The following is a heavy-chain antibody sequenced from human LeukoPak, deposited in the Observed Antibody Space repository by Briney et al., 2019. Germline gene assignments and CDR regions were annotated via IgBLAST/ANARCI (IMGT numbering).Heavy chain of an antibody. CDR3: ARAPDIYGSGSLSLPHDAFDI. J-gene: IGHJ3*02. CDR2: FLPILDLA. D-gene: IGHD3-10*01. CDR1: AATLSSFA. Sequence: SRKASSKPAAATLSSFAISWERHVPRRGLEWVGTFLPILDLANYAQKFQGRVTITADKSTSTAYMELSSLRSEDTAVYYCARAPDIYGSGSLSLPHDAFDIWGQGTMVTVSS. V-gene: IGHV1-69*04.